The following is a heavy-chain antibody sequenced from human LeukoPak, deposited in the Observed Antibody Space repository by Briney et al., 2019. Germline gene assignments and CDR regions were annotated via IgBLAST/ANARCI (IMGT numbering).Heavy chain of an antibody. CDR1: GFTFSSYA. Sequence: GRSLRLSCAASGFTFSSYAMHWVRQAPGKGLEWVAVISYDGSNKYYADSVKGRFTISRDNSKNTLYLQMNSLRAEDTAVYYCAKVFSWIVVVPAGAFDIWGQGTMVTVSS. D-gene: IGHD3-22*01. CDR2: ISYDGSNK. CDR3: AKVFSWIVVVPAGAFDI. V-gene: IGHV3-30-3*01. J-gene: IGHJ3*02.